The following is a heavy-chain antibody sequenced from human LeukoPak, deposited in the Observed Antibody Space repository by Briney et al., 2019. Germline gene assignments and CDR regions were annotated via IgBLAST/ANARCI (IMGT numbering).Heavy chain of an antibody. V-gene: IGHV3-21*01. CDR3: AGGARYAFDI. CDR2: ISSSSSYI. J-gene: IGHJ3*02. Sequence: GGSLRLSCAASGFTFNNYAMNWVRQAPGKGLEWVSSISSSSSYIYYADSVKGRFTISRDNAKNSLYLQMNSLRAEDTAVYYCAGGARYAFDIWGQGTMVTVSS. CDR1: GFTFNNYA.